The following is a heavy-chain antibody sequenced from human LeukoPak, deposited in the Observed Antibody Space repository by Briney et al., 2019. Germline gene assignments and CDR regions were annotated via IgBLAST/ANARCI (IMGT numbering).Heavy chain of an antibody. D-gene: IGHD1-14*01. J-gene: IGHJ6*02. CDR3: AVTGVPNYYYYYGMDV. CDR1: GGSFSGYY. CDR2: INHSGST. V-gene: IGHV4-34*01. Sequence: PSETLSLTCAVCGGSFSGYYWSWIRQPPGKGLEWIGEINHSGSTNYNPSLKSRVTISVDTSKNQFSLKLSSVTAADTAVYYCAVTGVPNYYYYYGMDVWGQGTTVTVSS.